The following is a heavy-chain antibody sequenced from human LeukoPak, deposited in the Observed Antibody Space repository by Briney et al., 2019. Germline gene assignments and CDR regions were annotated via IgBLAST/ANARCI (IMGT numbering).Heavy chain of an antibody. D-gene: IGHD1-14*01. V-gene: IGHV1-24*01. J-gene: IGHJ6*02. CDR2: FDPEDGET. CDR1: GYTLTELS. Sequence: ASVKVSCKVSGYTLTELSMHWVRQAPGKGLEWMGGFDPEDGETIYAQKFQGRVTVTEDTSTDTAYMELSSLRSEDTAVYYCATRPDSNYGYYGMDVWGQGTTVTVSS. CDR3: ATRPDSNYGYYGMDV.